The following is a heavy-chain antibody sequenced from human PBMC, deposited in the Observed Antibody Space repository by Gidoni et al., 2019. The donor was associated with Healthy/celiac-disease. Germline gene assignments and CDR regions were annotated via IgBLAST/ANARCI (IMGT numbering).Heavy chain of an antibody. CDR2: ISYDGSNK. Sequence: QVQLVESGGGVVQPGRSLRLSCAASGFTFSSYAMHWVRQAPGKGLEWVAVISYDGSNKYYADSVKGRFTISRDNSKNTLYLQMNSLRAEDTAVYYCARDLISSPFDYWGQGTLVTVSS. CDR3: ARDLISSPFDY. CDR1: GFTFSSYA. V-gene: IGHV3-30-3*01. J-gene: IGHJ4*02. D-gene: IGHD6-6*01.